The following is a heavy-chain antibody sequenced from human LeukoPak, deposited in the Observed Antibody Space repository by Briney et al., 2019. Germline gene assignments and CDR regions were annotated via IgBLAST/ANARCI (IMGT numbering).Heavy chain of an antibody. CDR2: IYYSGST. J-gene: IGHJ4*02. CDR3: ARGRGRDGDNLVR. CDR1: GGSISSYY. V-gene: IGHV4-59*01. Sequence: PSETLSLTCTVSGGSISSYYWSWIRHPPGKLLGWNGYIYYSGSTNYNSSLKGRVTISVDTSKNQFSLRLTSVTTADTAVYYCARGRGRDGDNLVRWSQGTLVTVSS. D-gene: IGHD5-24*01.